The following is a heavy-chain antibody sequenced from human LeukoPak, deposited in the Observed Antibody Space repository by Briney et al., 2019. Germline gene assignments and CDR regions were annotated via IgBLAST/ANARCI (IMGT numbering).Heavy chain of an antibody. CDR2: INTNTGNP. CDR3: ASRQPSMIVVHLPRGGPDDDAFDI. Sequence: GASVKVSCKASGYTFTSYAMNWVRQAPGQGLEWMGWINTNTGNPTYAQGFTGRFVFSLDTSVSTAYLQISSLKAEDTAVYYCASRQPSMIVVHLPRGGPDDDAFDIWGQGTMVTVSS. CDR1: GYTFTSYA. V-gene: IGHV7-4-1*02. D-gene: IGHD3-22*01. J-gene: IGHJ3*02.